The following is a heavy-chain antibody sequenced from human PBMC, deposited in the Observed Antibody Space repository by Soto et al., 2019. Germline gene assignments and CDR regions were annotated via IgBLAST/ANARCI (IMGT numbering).Heavy chain of an antibody. J-gene: IGHJ6*02. D-gene: IGHD1-1*01. Sequence: EVQLVESGGGLVKPGGSLRLSCAASGFTFSSYSMNWVRQAPGKGLEWVSSIRSSSSYIYYADSVKGRFTISRDHAKNSLYLQMNSLRAEGTAVYYCARDRRGYNWNDDSLDVWGQGTTVTVSS. CDR3: ARDRRGYNWNDDSLDV. V-gene: IGHV3-21*01. CDR1: GFTFSSYS. CDR2: IRSSSSYI.